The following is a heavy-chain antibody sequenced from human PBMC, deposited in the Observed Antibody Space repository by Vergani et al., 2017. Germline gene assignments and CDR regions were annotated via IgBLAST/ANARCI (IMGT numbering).Heavy chain of an antibody. V-gene: IGHV1-2*02. D-gene: IGHD2-2*01. J-gene: IGHJ6*03. CDR3: ASNSLIVVVPAAIDYYYYMDV. CDR1: GYTFTGYY. Sequence: QVQLVQSGSEVRKPGASVKVSCQASGYTFTGYYMHWVRQAPGQGLEWMGWINPNSGGTNYAQKFQGRVTMTRDTSISTAYMELSRLRSDDTAVYYCASNSLIVVVPAAIDYYYYMDVWGKGTTVTVSS. CDR2: INPNSGGT.